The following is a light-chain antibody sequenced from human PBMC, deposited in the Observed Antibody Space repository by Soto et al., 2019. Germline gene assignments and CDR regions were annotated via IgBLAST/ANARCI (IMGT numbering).Light chain of an antibody. CDR1: SGSVSTSYY. V-gene: IGLV8-61*01. Sequence: QAVVTQEPSFSVSPGRTVTLTCGLSSGSVSTSYYPSWYQQTPGQATRTLIYSTNTRSSGVPDRFSGSILGNKAALTITGAQADDESDYYCVLYMGSGIGVFGGGTQLTVL. J-gene: IGLJ3*02. CDR2: STN. CDR3: VLYMGSGIGV.